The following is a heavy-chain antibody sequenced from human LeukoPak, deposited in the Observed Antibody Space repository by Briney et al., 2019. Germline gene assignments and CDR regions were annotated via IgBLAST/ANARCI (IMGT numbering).Heavy chain of an antibody. J-gene: IGHJ4*02. CDR3: ARTATIAAAGTNRAFDY. V-gene: IGHV4-59*07. CDR2: IYYSGST. CDR1: GGSISSYY. Sequence: SDTLSLTCTVSGGSISSYYWSWIRQPPGKGLEWIGYIYYSGSTNYNPSLKSRVTISVDTSKNQFSLKLSSVTAADTAVYYCARTATIAAAGTNRAFDYWGQGTLVTASS. D-gene: IGHD6-13*01.